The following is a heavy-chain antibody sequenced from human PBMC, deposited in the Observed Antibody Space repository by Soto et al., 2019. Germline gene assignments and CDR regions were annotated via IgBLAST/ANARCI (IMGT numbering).Heavy chain of an antibody. CDR3: ARVGGRVTTRGVVY. CDR2: IYYSGST. CDR1: GGSISSGGYY. V-gene: IGHV4-31*03. J-gene: IGHJ4*02. Sequence: PSETLSLTCTVSGGSISSGGYYWSWIRQHPGKGLEWIGYIYYSGSTYYNPSLKSRVTISVDTSKNQFSLKLSSVTAADTAVYYCARVGGRVTTRGVVYWGQGTLVTVSS. D-gene: IGHD4-17*01.